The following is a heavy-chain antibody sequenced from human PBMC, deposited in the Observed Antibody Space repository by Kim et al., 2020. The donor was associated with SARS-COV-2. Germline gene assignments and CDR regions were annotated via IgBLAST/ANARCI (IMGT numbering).Heavy chain of an antibody. CDR1: GFTFRSYE. CDR2: IICSGTNI. V-gene: IGHV3-48*03. Sequence: GGSLRLSCAASGFTFRSYEINWVRQAPGKGLEWVSYIICSGTNIYYADSVRGRFTISRDNDKNSLYLQMNSLRAEDTAVYYCARAPNYSPFDYWGQGTLVTVSS. D-gene: IGHD4-4*01. CDR3: ARAPNYSPFDY. J-gene: IGHJ4*02.